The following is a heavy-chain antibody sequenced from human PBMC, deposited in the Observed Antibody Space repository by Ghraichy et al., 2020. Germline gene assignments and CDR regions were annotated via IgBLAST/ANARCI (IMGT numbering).Heavy chain of an antibody. D-gene: IGHD2/OR15-2a*01. V-gene: IGHV4-39*01. Sequence: SETLSLTCTISGDSISSSGYNWGWIRPPPGEGLQWIGNIYYSGSTYYDPSLESRVTISVDTSKNQVSLTLSSVTAADTAFYYCARYIIVNPAAFMGVHNYGDYYDYWGQGTLVTVSS. CDR3: ARYIIVNPAAFMGVHNYGDYYDY. CDR2: IYYSGST. CDR1: GDSISSSGYN. J-gene: IGHJ4*02.